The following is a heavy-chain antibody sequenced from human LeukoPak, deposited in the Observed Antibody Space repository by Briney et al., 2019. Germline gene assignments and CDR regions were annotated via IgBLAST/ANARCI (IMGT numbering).Heavy chain of an antibody. Sequence: PGRSLRLSCAASGFTFSSYGMHWVRQAPGKGLEWVAVISYDGSNKYYADSVKGRFTISRDNSKNTLYLQMNSLRAEDTAVYYCAKRPGRSGYAFDYWGQGTLVTVSS. V-gene: IGHV3-30*18. CDR3: AKRPGRSGYAFDY. CDR1: GFTFSSYG. D-gene: IGHD3-3*01. CDR2: ISYDGSNK. J-gene: IGHJ4*02.